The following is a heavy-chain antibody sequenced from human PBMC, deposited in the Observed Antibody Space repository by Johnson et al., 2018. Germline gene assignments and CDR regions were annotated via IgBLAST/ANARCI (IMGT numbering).Heavy chain of an antibody. J-gene: IGHJ6*03. CDR3: TTDYSYYYGSGSYPPSHYYYMDV. CDR1: GFTFSNAW. V-gene: IGHV3-15*01. D-gene: IGHD3-10*01. CDR2: IKSKTDGGTT. Sequence: EVQLLESGGGLVKPGGSLRLSCAASGFTFSNAWMSWVRQAPGKGLEWVGRIKSKTDGGTTDYAAPVKGRFTISRDASKNTLYLQMNSLKTDDTAVYYCTTDYSYYYGSGSYPPSHYYYMDVWGKGTTVTVS.